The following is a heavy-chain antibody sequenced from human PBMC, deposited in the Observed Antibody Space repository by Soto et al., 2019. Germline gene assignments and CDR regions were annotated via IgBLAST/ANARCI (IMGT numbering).Heavy chain of an antibody. J-gene: IGHJ5*02. CDR2: INHSGST. D-gene: IGHD2-15*01. CDR1: GESFSGYY. CDR3: ARGRKTDIVVVVAATRKWFDP. Sequence: SETLSLTCAVYGESFSGYYWSWIRQPPGKGLEWIGEINHSGSTNYNPSLKSRVTISVDTSKNQFSLKLSSVTATDTAVYYCARGRKTDIVVVVAATRKWFDPWGQGTLVTVSS. V-gene: IGHV4-34*01.